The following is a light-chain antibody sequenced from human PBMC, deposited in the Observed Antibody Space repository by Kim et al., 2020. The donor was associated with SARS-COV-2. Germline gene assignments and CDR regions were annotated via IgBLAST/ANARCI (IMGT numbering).Light chain of an antibody. CDR2: QDI. CDR1: KLGDKY. CDR3: QAWDSSTRE. J-gene: IGLJ2*01. Sequence: SYELTQPPSVSVSPGQTASITCSGDKLGDKYACWYQQKPGQSPVLVIYQDIKRPSGIPERFSGSKSGNTATLTISGTQAMDEADYYCQAWDSSTREFGGG. V-gene: IGLV3-1*01.